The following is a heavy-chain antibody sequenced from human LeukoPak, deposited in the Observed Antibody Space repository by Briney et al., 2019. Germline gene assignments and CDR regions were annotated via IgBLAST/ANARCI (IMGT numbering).Heavy chain of an antibody. CDR1: GGTSSNYA. Sequence: ASVTVSCKASGGTSSNYAISWVRQAPGQGLEWMGGIIPIFGTANYAQKFQGRVTITADESTSTAYMELSSLKSEDTAVYYCATGPTNNYVWGKGSKGYYYMDVWGKGTTVTISS. V-gene: IGHV1-69*01. CDR2: IIPIFGTA. D-gene: IGHD3-16*01. CDR3: ATGPTNNYVWGKGSKGYYYMDV. J-gene: IGHJ6*03.